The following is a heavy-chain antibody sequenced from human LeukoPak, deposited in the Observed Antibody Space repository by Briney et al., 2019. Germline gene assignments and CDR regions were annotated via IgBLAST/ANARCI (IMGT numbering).Heavy chain of an antibody. CDR3: ARDAARVIDY. D-gene: IGHD4-11*01. V-gene: IGHV1-3*01. CDR1: GYTFTSYA. J-gene: IGHJ4*02. CDR2: INAANGNT. Sequence: ASVKVSCKASGYTFTSYAMHWVRQAPGQRLEWMGWINAANGNTKYSQKFQGRVAITRDTSASTAYMELSSLRSEDTAVYYCARDAARVIDYWGQGTLVTVSS.